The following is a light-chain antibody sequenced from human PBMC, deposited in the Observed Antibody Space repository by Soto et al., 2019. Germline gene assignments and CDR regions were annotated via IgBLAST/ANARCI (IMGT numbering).Light chain of an antibody. V-gene: IGKV1-33*01. CDR2: GAS. Sequence: DIQMTQSPSSLSASVGDRVTITCQASHDITNYLNWYQHKPGKAPKLLIYGASNLETGVPSRFSGSGYGTDFTFTISSLQPDDIATYYCQYCDYLPLFGPGTTVDFK. CDR1: HDITNY. J-gene: IGKJ3*01. CDR3: QYCDYLPL.